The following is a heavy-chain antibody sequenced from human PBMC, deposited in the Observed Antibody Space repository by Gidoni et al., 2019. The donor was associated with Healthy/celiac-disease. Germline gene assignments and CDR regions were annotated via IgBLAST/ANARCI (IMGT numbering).Heavy chain of an antibody. D-gene: IGHD6-6*01. CDR2: IYYSGST. CDR3: ARQPDSSSSPFEFDP. J-gene: IGHJ5*02. V-gene: IGHV4-39*01. Sequence: QLQLQASGPGPVKPSETLYLTCTVTGGSIRSSSYHWGWIGQPPGQGLDWIGSIYYSGSTYYNPSLKSQVTISVDTSKNQFSLKLSSVTAADTAVYYCARQPDSSSSPFEFDPWGQGTLVTVSS. CDR1: GGSIRSSSYH.